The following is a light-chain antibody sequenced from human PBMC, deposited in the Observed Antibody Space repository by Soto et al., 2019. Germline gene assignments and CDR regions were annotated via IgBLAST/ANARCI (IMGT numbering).Light chain of an antibody. CDR2: KTF. Sequence: DIQMTQSPSPLSASIGDRVTITCRASQSVSAWLAWYQQKPGKAPKLLMYKTFTLENGVPSRFSGGGSGTEFTLTVTSLQPDDFATYYCQQYKAFPWTFGNGTKVDI. CDR1: QSVSAW. J-gene: IGKJ1*01. CDR3: QQYKAFPWT. V-gene: IGKV1-5*03.